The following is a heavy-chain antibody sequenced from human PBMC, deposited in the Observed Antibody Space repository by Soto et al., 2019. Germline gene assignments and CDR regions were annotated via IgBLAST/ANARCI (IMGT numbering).Heavy chain of an antibody. Sequence: EVQLVESGGGLVQPGRSLRLSCAASGFTFDNYAMHWVRQAPGKGLEWVSGISWNSGSIGYADSVKGRCTISRDNAKKSVYLQMNSLRAEDTALYFCAKAFPIRWVSPFFDYWGQGTLVTVSS. CDR1: GFTFDNYA. J-gene: IGHJ4*02. CDR3: AKAFPIRWVSPFFDY. CDR2: ISWNSGSI. V-gene: IGHV3-9*01. D-gene: IGHD3-16*01.